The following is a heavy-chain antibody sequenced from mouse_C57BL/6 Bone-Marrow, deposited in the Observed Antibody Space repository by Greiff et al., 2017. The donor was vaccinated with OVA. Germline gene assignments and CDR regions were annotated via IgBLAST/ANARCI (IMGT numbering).Heavy chain of an antibody. J-gene: IGHJ1*03. CDR2: IYPRSGNT. CDR1: GYTFTSYG. Sequence: VQLQQSGAELARPGASVKLSCKASGYTFTSYGISWVKQRTGQGLEWIGEIYPRSGNTYYNEKFKGKATLTADKSSSTAYMELRSLTSEDSAVYFCARSLQLGRDWYFDVWGTGTTVTVSS. V-gene: IGHV1-81*01. CDR3: ARSLQLGRDWYFDV. D-gene: IGHD4-1*02.